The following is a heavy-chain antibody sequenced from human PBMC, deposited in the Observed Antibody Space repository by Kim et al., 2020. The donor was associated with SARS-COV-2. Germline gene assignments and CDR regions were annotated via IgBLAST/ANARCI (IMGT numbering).Heavy chain of an antibody. CDR2: IDPIDSYT. CDR3: ARASFVAVGSNIMDV. D-gene: IGHD6-19*01. V-gene: IGHV5-10-1*01. Sequence: GESLKISCKASGYSFTSSWISWVRQMPGKGLEWMGRIDPIDSYTNYSPSFQGHVTISADESISTAYLQWSSLKASDTAMYYCARASFVAVGSNIMDVWGQGTTVTVSS. CDR1: GYSFTSSW. J-gene: IGHJ6*02.